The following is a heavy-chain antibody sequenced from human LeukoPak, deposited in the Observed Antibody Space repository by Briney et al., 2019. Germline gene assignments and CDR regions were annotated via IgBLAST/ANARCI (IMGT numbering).Heavy chain of an antibody. CDR2: IWFDGSNT. Sequence: GGSLRLSCAASGFTFSNNGMHWVRQAPGKGLEWVALIWFDGSNTCYADSVKGRFIISRDNSKDTLFLQMNNLRAEDTAVYYCVRGNQRALDYWGQGTLVTVSS. V-gene: IGHV3-33*01. J-gene: IGHJ4*02. CDR1: GFTFSNNG. CDR3: VRGNQRALDY. D-gene: IGHD2-2*01.